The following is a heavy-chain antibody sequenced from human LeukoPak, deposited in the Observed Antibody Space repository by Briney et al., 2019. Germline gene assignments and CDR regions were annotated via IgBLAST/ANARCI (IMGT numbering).Heavy chain of an antibody. D-gene: IGHD6-19*01. CDR2: IYYSGST. CDR1: GDSINAYY. Sequence: SETLSLTCSVSGDSINAYYWSWIRQPPGKGLEWIGYIYYSGSTNYNPSLKSRVTISVDTSKNQFSLKLSSVTAADTAVYYCARGQYSSGSNWFDPWGQGALVTVSS. V-gene: IGHV4-59*01. CDR3: ARGQYSSGSNWFDP. J-gene: IGHJ5*02.